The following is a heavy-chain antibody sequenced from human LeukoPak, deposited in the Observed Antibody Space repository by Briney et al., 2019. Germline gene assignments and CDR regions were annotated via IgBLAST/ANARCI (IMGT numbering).Heavy chain of an antibody. V-gene: IGHV4-34*01. CDR1: GGSFSGYY. CDR2: INHSGST. CDR3: ARVVRYSSGWYYFDY. D-gene: IGHD6-19*01. J-gene: IGHJ4*02. Sequence: SETLSLTCAVYGGSFSGYYWSWIRQPPGKGLEWIGEINHSGSTNYNPSLKSRVTISVDTSKNQFSLKLSSVTAADTAMYYCARVVRYSSGWYYFDYWGQGTLVTVSS.